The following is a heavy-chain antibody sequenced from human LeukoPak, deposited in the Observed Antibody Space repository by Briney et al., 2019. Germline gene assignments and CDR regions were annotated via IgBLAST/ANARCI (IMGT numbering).Heavy chain of an antibody. CDR2: INPNSGGT. CDR3: ARDGWSEMGTILREVVSDY. D-gene: IGHD5-24*01. Sequence: ASVKVPCKASGYTFTGYYMHWVRQAPGQGLEWMGWINPNSGGTNYAQKFQGRVTMTRDTSISTAYMELSSLRPEDTAVYYCARDGWSEMGTILREVVSDYWGQGTLVTVSS. CDR1: GYTFTGYY. J-gene: IGHJ4*02. V-gene: IGHV1-2*02.